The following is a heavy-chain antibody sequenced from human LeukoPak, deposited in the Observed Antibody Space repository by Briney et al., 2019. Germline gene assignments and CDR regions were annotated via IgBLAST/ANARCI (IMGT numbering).Heavy chain of an antibody. Sequence: SETLSLTCTVSGGSISSGGYYWSWIRQHPGKGLEWIGYIYYSGSTYYNPSLKSRVTISVGTSKNQFSLKLSSVTAADTAVYYCARADITIFGVVPTINWFDPWGQGTLVTVSS. J-gene: IGHJ5*02. V-gene: IGHV4-31*03. CDR2: IYYSGST. CDR3: ARADITIFGVVPTINWFDP. CDR1: GGSISSGGYY. D-gene: IGHD3-3*01.